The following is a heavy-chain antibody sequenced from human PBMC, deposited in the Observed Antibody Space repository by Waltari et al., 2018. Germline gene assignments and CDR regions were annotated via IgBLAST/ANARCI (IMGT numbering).Heavy chain of an antibody. CDR3: ARDYYSNYDVPDWFDP. V-gene: IGHV1-69*04. J-gene: IGHJ5*02. CDR1: GGPFSSYA. D-gene: IGHD4-4*01. Sequence: QVQLVQSGAEVKKPGSSVKVACKASGGPFSSYAISCVRPARGQGLEWMGRIIPILGIANYAQKFQGRVTITADKSTSTAYMELSSLRSEDTAVYYCARDYYSNYDVPDWFDPWGQGTLVTVSS. CDR2: IIPILGIA.